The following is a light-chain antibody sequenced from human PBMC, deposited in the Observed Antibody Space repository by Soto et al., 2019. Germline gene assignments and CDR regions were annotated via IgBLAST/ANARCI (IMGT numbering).Light chain of an antibody. V-gene: IGKV3-20*01. Sequence: EIVLTQSPGTLSLSPGERATLSCRASQNVSSSYLAWYQQKPGQAPRLLIYGASSRDTGIPDRFSGSGSGTDFTLTISRLEPEDFAVYYCQQDGSSPKWTFGQGTKVEIK. CDR2: GAS. CDR3: QQDGSSPKWT. J-gene: IGKJ1*01. CDR1: QNVSSSY.